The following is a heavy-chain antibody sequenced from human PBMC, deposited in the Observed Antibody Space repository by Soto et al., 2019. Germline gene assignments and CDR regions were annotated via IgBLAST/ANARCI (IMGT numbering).Heavy chain of an antibody. CDR3: ARDWSKYVGSYNGMDV. CDR2: ISYDGSNK. Sequence: QVQLVESGGGVVQPGRSLRLSCAASGFTFSSYAMHWVRQAPGKGLEWVAVISYDGSNKYYADSAKGRFTISRDNSKSTLYLQMNSLSAEDTAVYNCARDWSKYVGSYNGMDVWGQGTTVTVSS. D-gene: IGHD3-3*01. CDR1: GFTFSSYA. J-gene: IGHJ6*01. V-gene: IGHV3-30-3*01.